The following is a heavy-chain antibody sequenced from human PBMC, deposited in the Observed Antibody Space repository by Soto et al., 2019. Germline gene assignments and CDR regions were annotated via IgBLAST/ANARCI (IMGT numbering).Heavy chain of an antibody. D-gene: IGHD3-22*01. Sequence: GGSLRLSCAASGFMFNDYAMSWVRQAPGKGLEWVSTVSVSGGTTYYADSLKGRFTISRDNSKKTVYLQMNRLRADDTAIYYCAKGLYYYDSSGYRLFDYWGQGTLVTVSS. V-gene: IGHV3-23*01. CDR2: VSVSGGTT. CDR3: AKGLYYYDSSGYRLFDY. J-gene: IGHJ4*02. CDR1: GFMFNDYA.